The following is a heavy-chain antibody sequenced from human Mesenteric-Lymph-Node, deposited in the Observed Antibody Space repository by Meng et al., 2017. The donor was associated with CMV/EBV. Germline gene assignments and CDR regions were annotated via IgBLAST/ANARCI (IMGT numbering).Heavy chain of an antibody. CDR2: ISYDGSNK. CDR3: ARGVGTKKQSGRFDP. D-gene: IGHD1/OR15-1a*01. J-gene: IGHJ5*02. Sequence: GESLKISCAASGFTFSSYAMHWVRQAPGKGLEWVAVISYDGSNKYYADSVKGRFTISRDNSKNTLYLQMNSLRAEDTAVYYCARGVGTKKQSGRFDPWGQGTLVTVSS. V-gene: IGHV3-30-3*01. CDR1: GFTFSSYA.